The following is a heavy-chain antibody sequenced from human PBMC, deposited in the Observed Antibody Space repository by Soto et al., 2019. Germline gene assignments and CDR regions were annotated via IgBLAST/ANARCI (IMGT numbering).Heavy chain of an antibody. V-gene: IGHV3-48*01. D-gene: IGHD2-15*01. CDR3: ARDIDG. Sequence: EVQVVESGGGLVQPGGSLILSCAASGFTFSSYSMNWVRQAPGKGLEWVSYISSSSSTIFYADSVKGRFTISRDNARNSLYLQMNSLRAEDTAVYYCARDIDGGGQGTLVTVSS. CDR2: ISSSSSTI. CDR1: GFTFSSYS. J-gene: IGHJ4*02.